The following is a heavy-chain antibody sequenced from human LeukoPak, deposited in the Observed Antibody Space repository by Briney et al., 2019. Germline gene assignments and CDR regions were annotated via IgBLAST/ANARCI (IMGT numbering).Heavy chain of an antibody. CDR1: GFSLSTSGVG. J-gene: IGHJ4*02. CDR3: AHIRDSSGYYYDYFDY. D-gene: IGHD3-22*01. CDR2: IYWDDDS. V-gene: IGHV2-5*02. Sequence: GSGPTLVNPTQSLTLTCTFSGFSLSTSGVGVGWIRRPPGKALEWLALIYWDDDSRYSPSLKSRLTITKDTSKNQVVLTMTNMDPVDTATYYCAHIRDSSGYYYDYFDYWGQGTLVTVSS.